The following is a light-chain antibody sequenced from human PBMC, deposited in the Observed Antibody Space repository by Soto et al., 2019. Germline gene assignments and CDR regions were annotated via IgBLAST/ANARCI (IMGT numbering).Light chain of an antibody. Sequence: QSVLTQPPSVSGAPGQRVTISCTGSSSNIGAGYDVHWYQQLPGTAPKLLIHGNNNRPSGVPDRISGSKSGTSASLAITGLQAEDEADYYCQSYDSSLSGWVFGGGTKLT. V-gene: IGLV1-40*01. CDR3: QSYDSSLSGWV. J-gene: IGLJ3*02. CDR1: SSNIGAGYD. CDR2: GNN.